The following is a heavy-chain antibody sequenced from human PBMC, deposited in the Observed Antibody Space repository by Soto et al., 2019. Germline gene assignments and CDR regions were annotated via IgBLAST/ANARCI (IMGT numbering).Heavy chain of an antibody. CDR2: ISSSSSTI. CDR3: ARGKGQPYGSGSYRPYYYYYYMDV. J-gene: IGHJ6*03. V-gene: IGHV3-48*01. CDR1: GFTFSSYS. D-gene: IGHD3-10*01. Sequence: GGSLRLSCAASGFTFSSYSMNWVRQAPGKGLEWVSYISSSSSTIYYADSVKGRFTISRDNAKNSLYLQMNSLRAEDTAVYYCARGKGQPYGSGSYRPYYYYYYMDVWGKGTTVTVSS.